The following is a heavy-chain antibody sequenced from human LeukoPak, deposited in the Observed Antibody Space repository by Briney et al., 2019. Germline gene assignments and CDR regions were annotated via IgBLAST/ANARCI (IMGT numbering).Heavy chain of an antibody. CDR2: INWNGGST. V-gene: IGHV3-20*04. CDR3: ARAGVYSYGPRRWFDP. D-gene: IGHD5-18*01. CDR1: GFTFDDYG. Sequence: GGSLRLSCAASGFTFDDYGMSWVRQAPGKGLEWVSGINWNGGSTGYADSVKGRFTISRDNAKNSLYLQMNSLRAEDTAVYYCARAGVYSYGPRRWFDPWGQGTLVTVSS. J-gene: IGHJ5*02.